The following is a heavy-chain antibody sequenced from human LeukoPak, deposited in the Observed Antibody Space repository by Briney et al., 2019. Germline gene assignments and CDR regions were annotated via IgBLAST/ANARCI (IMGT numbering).Heavy chain of an antibody. CDR3: AREGDGYNSEPIDY. CDR1: GYTFTSYG. Sequence: GASVKVSCKASGYTFTSYGISWVRQAPGQGREWMGWISAYNGNTNYAQKLQGRVTMTTDTSTGTAYMELRSLRSDDTAVYYCAREGDGYNSEPIDYWGQGTLVTVSS. D-gene: IGHD5-24*01. CDR2: ISAYNGNT. J-gene: IGHJ4*02. V-gene: IGHV1-18*01.